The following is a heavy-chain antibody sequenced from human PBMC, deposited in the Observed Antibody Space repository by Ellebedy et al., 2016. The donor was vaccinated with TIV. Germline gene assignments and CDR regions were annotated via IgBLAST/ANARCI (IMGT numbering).Heavy chain of an antibody. CDR3: AADPGIGSGSYQGPSYYYYGMDV. Sequence: ASVKVSCKASGYTFTSYYMHWVRQAPGQGLEWMGIINPSGGSTSYAQKFQSRVTMTRDTSTSTVYMELSSLRSEDTAVYYCAADPGIGSGSYQGPSYYYYGMDVWGQGTTVTVSS. CDR2: INPSGGST. J-gene: IGHJ6*02. V-gene: IGHV1-46*01. D-gene: IGHD3-10*01. CDR1: GYTFTSYY.